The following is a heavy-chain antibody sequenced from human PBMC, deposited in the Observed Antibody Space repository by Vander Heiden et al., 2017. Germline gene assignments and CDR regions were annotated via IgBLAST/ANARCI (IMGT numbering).Heavy chain of an antibody. D-gene: IGHD2-8*02. Sequence: QVQLQESGPGLVKPSETLSLTCTVSGGSVSSGSSYWSWIRQPPGKGMEWIGYIYYSGSTNYNPSLKSRVTISVDTSKNQFSLKLSSVTAADTAVYYCASGVVYAQYDNWFDPWGQGTLVTVSS. CDR1: GGSVSSGSSY. CDR3: ASGVVYAQYDNWFDP. CDR2: IYYSGST. V-gene: IGHV4-61*01. J-gene: IGHJ5*02.